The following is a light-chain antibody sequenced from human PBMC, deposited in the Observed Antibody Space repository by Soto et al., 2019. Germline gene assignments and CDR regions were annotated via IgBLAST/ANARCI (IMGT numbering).Light chain of an antibody. CDR3: QQYGSSPMT. Sequence: EIVLKQSPGTLSLSPGERATLSCRASQSVSSNYLAWYQQKPGQAPRLLIYGASSRATGIPDRVSGSGSGTDFTLTISRLEPQEFAVYYCQQYGSSPMTFGQGTRLEIK. V-gene: IGKV3-20*01. J-gene: IGKJ5*01. CDR2: GAS. CDR1: QSVSSNY.